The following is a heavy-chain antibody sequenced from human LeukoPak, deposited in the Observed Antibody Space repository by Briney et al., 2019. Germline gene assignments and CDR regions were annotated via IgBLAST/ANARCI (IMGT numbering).Heavy chain of an antibody. V-gene: IGHV3-30-3*01. J-gene: IGHJ6*02. CDR2: ISYDGSNK. CDR3: ARASEEDPYYYYYSMDV. Sequence: GRSLRLSCAASGFTFSSYAMHWVRQAPGKGLEWVAVISYDGSNKYYADSVKGRFTISRDNSKNTLYLQMNSLRAEDTAVYYCARASEEDPYYYYYSMDVWGQGTTVTVSS. CDR1: GFTFSSYA.